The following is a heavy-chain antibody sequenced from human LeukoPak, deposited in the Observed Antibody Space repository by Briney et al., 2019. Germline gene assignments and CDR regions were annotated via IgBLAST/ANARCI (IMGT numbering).Heavy chain of an antibody. CDR3: ARHPMTTVTGTPYNWFDP. V-gene: IGHV4-31*03. CDR1: GGSISSGGYY. CDR2: IYYSGST. D-gene: IGHD4-17*01. Sequence: PSETLSLTCTVSGGSISSGGYYWSWIRQHPGKGLEWIGYIYYSGSTHYNPSLKSRVTISVDTSKNQFSLKLSSVTAADTAVYYCARHPMTTVTGTPYNWFDPWGQGTLVTVSS. J-gene: IGHJ5*02.